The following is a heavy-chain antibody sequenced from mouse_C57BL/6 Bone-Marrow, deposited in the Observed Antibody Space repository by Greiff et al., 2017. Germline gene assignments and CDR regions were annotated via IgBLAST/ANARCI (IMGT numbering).Heavy chain of an antibody. V-gene: IGHV1-52*01. CDR1: GYTFTSYW. J-gene: IGHJ3*01. D-gene: IGHD2-5*01. Sequence: QVQLKQPGAELVRPGSSVKLSCKASGYTFTSYWMHWVKQRPIQGLEWIGNIDPSDSETHYNQKFKDKATLTVAQSSSTAYMQLSSLTSEDSAVYYCARSRVYSNYGTWFAYWGQGTLVTVSA. CDR3: ARSRVYSNYGTWFAY. CDR2: IDPSDSET.